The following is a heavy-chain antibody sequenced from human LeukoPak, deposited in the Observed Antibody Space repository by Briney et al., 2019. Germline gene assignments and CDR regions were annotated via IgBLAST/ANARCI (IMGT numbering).Heavy chain of an antibody. CDR1: GFTLSSYW. CDR2: IKQDGSEK. J-gene: IGHJ4*02. V-gene: IGHV3-7*03. Sequence: GGSLRLSCAVSGFTLSSYWMSWVRQAPGKGLEWVANIKQDGSEKYYVDSVKGRLTISRDNAKNSLYLQMNSLRAEDTAVYYCARGGNSKASDYWGQGTLVTVSS. CDR3: ARGGNSKASDY. D-gene: IGHD4-23*01.